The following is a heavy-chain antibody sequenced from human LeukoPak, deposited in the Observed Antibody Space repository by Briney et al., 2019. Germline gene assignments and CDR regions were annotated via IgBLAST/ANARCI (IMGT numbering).Heavy chain of an antibody. Sequence: PGGSLRLSCAASGFTFPSYVMSWVRQTPGKGLEWVSVTSTAGGSTYYADSVKGRFTISRDNSKNTLYLQMNSLRAEDTAVYYCAKVTGGYSHAYIDYWGQGTLVTVSS. D-gene: IGHD5-18*01. CDR1: GFTFPSYV. CDR3: AKVTGGYSHAYIDY. J-gene: IGHJ4*02. V-gene: IGHV3-23*01. CDR2: TSTAGGST.